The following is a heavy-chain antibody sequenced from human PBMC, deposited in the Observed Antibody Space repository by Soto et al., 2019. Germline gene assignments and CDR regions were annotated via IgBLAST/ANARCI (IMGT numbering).Heavy chain of an antibody. CDR1: VDSVTSHY. CDR2: MHYRRFT. D-gene: IGHD3-10*01. Sequence: SETLSLTCSFSVDSVTSHYLTWIRQSPEKELEWVGYMHYRRFTHYNPSNKSRVTISVDRTKNQFTLKMSSVTAADTAVYYCARSLQWFGELSLGYWGQGILVTVSS. V-gene: IGHV4-59*02. CDR3: ARSLQWFGELSLGY. J-gene: IGHJ4*02.